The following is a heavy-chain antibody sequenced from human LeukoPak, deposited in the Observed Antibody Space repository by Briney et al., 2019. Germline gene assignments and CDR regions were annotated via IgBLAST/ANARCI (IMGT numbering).Heavy chain of an antibody. Sequence: PGGALRLSCSASGFTFRSYSMIWVRQAPGKGLEWVSSIRSGSIYKYYADSMKGRFTISRDNDKNSLYLQMHSLRAEDMAVYYCARINWNHAFDIWGQGTMVTVSS. D-gene: IGHD1-1*01. CDR2: IRSGSIYK. CDR3: ARINWNHAFDI. V-gene: IGHV3-21*01. CDR1: GFTFRSYS. J-gene: IGHJ3*02.